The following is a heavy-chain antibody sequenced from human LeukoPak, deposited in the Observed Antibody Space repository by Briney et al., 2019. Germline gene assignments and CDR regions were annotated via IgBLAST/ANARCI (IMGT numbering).Heavy chain of an antibody. CDR2: ASSDGSGK. D-gene: IGHD1-1*01. CDR1: GFTFSIYA. V-gene: IGHV3-30*04. CDR3: ARNRLSRTTSAFGN. J-gene: IGHJ4*02. Sequence: PGGSLRLSCAASGFTFSIYAMHWVRQAPGKGLEWVALASSDGSGKYYADSVKGRFTISRDNSKNTLDLEMNSLGAEDTAVYYCARNRLSRTTSAFGNWGQGTLVTVSS.